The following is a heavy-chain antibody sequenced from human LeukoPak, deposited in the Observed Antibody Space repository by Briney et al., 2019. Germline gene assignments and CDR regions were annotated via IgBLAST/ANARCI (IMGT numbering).Heavy chain of an antibody. CDR2: INPNSGGT. D-gene: IGHD3/OR15-3a*01. V-gene: IGHV1-2*02. J-gene: IGHJ4*02. Sequence: ASVKVSCKASGYTFTGYFIHWVRQAPGQGLEWMGCINPNSGGTKYAQKFQDRVTMTRDTSVSTAYMELSRLRAHDTAVYLCARGVYDFDASRCHCWGQGALVTVS. CDR1: GYTFTGYF. CDR3: ARGVYDFDASRCHC.